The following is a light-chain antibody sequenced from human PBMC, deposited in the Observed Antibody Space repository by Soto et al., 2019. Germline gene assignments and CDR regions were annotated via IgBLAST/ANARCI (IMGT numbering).Light chain of an antibody. V-gene: IGKV1-5*01. CDR3: QQYNSYQYT. Sequence: DIQMTQSPSTLSASVGDRVTITCRASQSVSHWLAWYQQKPGKAPKALIYDASTLETGVPSRFSGSGSGTDFTLTISSLQPDDCATYSCQQYNSYQYTFGQGTKLEMK. CDR1: QSVSHW. CDR2: DAS. J-gene: IGKJ2*01.